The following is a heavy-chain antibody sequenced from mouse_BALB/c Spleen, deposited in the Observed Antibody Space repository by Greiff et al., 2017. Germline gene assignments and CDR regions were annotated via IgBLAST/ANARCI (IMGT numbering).Heavy chain of an antibody. D-gene: IGHD1-1*02. CDR2: IYPGDGDT. CDR3: ARSNYGQLYAMDY. V-gene: IGHV1-87*01. Sequence: VQLQQSGAELARPGASVKLSCKASGYTFTSYWMQWVKQRPGQGLEWIGAIYPGDGDTRYTQKFKGKATLTADKSSSTAYMQLSSLASEDSAVYYCARSNYGQLYAMDYWGQGTSVTVSS. CDR1: GYTFTSYW. J-gene: IGHJ4*01.